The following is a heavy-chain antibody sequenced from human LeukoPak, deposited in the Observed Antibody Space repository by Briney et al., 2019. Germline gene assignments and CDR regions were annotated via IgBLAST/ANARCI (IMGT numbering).Heavy chain of an antibody. CDR2: VDSDGSST. J-gene: IGHJ3*02. CDR1: GFTFSSYW. Sequence: PGGSLRFSCAASGFTFSSYWMHWVRQAPGKGLVWVSRVDSDGSSTTYAGSVKGRFTISRDNAKSTLYLQMNSLRAEDTAVYYCARGITIFGVVNDAFDIWGQGTMVTVSS. D-gene: IGHD3-3*01. CDR3: ARGITIFGVVNDAFDI. V-gene: IGHV3-74*01.